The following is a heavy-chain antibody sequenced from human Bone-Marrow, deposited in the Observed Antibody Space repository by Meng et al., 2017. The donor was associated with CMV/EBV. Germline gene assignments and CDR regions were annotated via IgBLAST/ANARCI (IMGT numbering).Heavy chain of an antibody. Sequence: ALRLCWAASGFKCSSYAMHWVRQAPGKGLEWVAVISYDGSNKYYADSVKGRFTISRDNSKNTLYLQMNSLRAEDTAVYYCARGVVPAFDLSAYYYGMDVWGQGTTVTVSS. J-gene: IGHJ6*02. CDR3: ARGVVPAFDLSAYYYGMDV. CDR1: GFKCSSYA. CDR2: ISYDGSNK. V-gene: IGHV3-30-3*01. D-gene: IGHD2-2*01.